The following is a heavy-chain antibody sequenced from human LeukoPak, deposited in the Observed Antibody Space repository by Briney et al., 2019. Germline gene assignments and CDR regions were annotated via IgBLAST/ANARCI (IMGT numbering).Heavy chain of an antibody. D-gene: IGHD6-19*01. CDR1: GFTFSSYA. CDR3: AKGCSSGTNYFDS. V-gene: IGHV3-23*01. J-gene: IGHJ4*02. CDR2: ISGSGGST. Sequence: GGSLRLSCAASGFTFSSYAMIWVRQAPGKGLEWVSAISGSGGSTYYADSVKGRFTISRDNSKNTLYLQMNSLGAEDTAVYYCAKGCSSGTNYFDSWGQGTLVTVSS.